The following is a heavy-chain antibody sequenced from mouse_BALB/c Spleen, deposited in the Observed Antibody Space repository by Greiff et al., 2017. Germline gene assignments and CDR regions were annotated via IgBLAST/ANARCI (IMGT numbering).Heavy chain of an antibody. J-gene: IGHJ4*01. D-gene: IGHD1-2*01. CDR1: GFTFSSYY. V-gene: IGHV5-6-2*01. CDR2: INSNGGST. Sequence: VHLVESGGGLVKLGGSLKLSCAASGFTFSSYYMSWVRQTPEKRLELVAAINSNGGSTYYPDTVKGRFTISRDNAKNTLYLQMSSLKSEDTALYYCARQNYGSSYAMDYWGQGTSVTVSS. CDR3: ARQNYGSSYAMDY.